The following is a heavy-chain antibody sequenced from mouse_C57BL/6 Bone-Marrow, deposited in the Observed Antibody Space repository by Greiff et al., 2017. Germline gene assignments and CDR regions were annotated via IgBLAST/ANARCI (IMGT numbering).Heavy chain of an antibody. CDR1: GYTFTSYW. CDR3: ARWGGRRYFDY. CDR2: IDPSDSYT. J-gene: IGHJ2*01. V-gene: IGHV1-69*01. D-gene: IGHD3-3*01. Sequence: VQLQQSGAELVMPGASVKLSCKASGYTFTSYWMHWVKQRPGQGLEWIGEIDPSDSYTNYNQKFKGKSTLTVDKSSSTAYMQLSSLTSEDSAVYYCARWGGRRYFDYWGQGTTLTVSS.